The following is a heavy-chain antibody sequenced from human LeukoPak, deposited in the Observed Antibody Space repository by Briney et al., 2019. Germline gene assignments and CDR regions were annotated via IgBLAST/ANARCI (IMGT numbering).Heavy chain of an antibody. D-gene: IGHD2-2*01. J-gene: IGHJ4*02. CDR3: ARQDCSSTSCYLDY. CDR2: IYYSGST. Sequence: SETLSLTCTVSGGSSSSSSYYWGWIRQPPGKGLEWIGSIYYSGSTYYNPSLKSRVTISVDTSKNQFSLKLSSVTAADTAVYYCARQDCSSTSCYLDYWGQGTLVTVSS. CDR1: GGSSSSSSYY. V-gene: IGHV4-39*01.